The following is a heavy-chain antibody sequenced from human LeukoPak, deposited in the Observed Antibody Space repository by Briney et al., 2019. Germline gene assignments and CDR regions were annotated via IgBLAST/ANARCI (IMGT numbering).Heavy chain of an antibody. CDR3: AKEYYYYDSSGYLYYFDY. CDR2: ISGSGGST. D-gene: IGHD3-22*01. Sequence: GGSLRLSCAASGFTFSSYAMSWVRQAPGKGLEWVSAISGSGGSTYYADSVKGRFTISRDNSKNTLYLQMNSLRAEDTAVYYCAKEYYYYDSSGYLYYFDYWGQGTLVTVCS. CDR1: GFTFSSYA. V-gene: IGHV3-23*01. J-gene: IGHJ4*02.